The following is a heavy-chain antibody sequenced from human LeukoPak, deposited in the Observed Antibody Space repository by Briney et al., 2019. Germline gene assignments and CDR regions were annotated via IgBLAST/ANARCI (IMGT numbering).Heavy chain of an antibody. CDR1: GGTFSSYA. CDR3: ARVVGATGAFDI. CDR2: IIPIFGTA. Sequence: ASVKVSCXASGGTFSSYAISWVRQAPGQGLEWMGGIIPIFGTANYAQKFQGRVTITADESTSTAYMELSSLGSEDTAVYYCARVVGATGAFDIWGQGTMVTVSS. J-gene: IGHJ3*02. D-gene: IGHD1-26*01. V-gene: IGHV1-69*01.